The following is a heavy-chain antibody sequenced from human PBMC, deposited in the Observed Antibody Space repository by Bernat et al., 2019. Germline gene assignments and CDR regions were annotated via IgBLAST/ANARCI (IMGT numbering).Heavy chain of an antibody. Sequence: EVQLVESGGGLVQPGGSLRLSCAASGFTFSSYWMSWVRQAPGKGPEWVANIKQDGSEKYYVDSVKGRFTISRDNAKNSLYLQLNSLRAEDTAVYYCARDLNDFWSGYYTKSDYWGQGTLVTVSS. J-gene: IGHJ4*02. CDR1: GFTFSSYW. CDR3: ARDLNDFWSGYYTKSDY. V-gene: IGHV3-7*03. CDR2: IKQDGSEK. D-gene: IGHD3-3*01.